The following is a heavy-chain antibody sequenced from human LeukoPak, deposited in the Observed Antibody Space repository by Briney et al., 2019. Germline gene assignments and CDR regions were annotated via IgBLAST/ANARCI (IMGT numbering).Heavy chain of an antibody. CDR3: ARDYFGSGSSGWGD. J-gene: IGHJ4*02. CDR2: MNPNSGNT. V-gene: IGHV1-8*01. CDR1: GYTFTSYD. Sequence: ASVKVSCKASGYTFTSYDINWVRQATGQGLEWMGWMNPNSGNTGYAQKFQDRVTMTRNTSIGTAYMELSSLRSEDTAVHYCARDYFGSGSSGWGDWGQGTLVTVSS. D-gene: IGHD3-10*01.